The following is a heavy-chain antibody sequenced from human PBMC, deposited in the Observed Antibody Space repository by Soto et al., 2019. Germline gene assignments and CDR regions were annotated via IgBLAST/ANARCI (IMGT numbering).Heavy chain of an antibody. D-gene: IGHD6-19*01. J-gene: IGHJ5*01. CDR2: ISYDGNKK. CDR1: GFTLSSYS. CDR3: ARSVAVAPLDS. V-gene: IGHV3-30*04. Sequence: QVQLAESGGGVVQPGRSLRLSCAASGFTLSSYSMHWVRQAPGKGLEWVALISYDGNKKFYEDSVKDRFNISRDTSKNSLYLQMNSLRLEDTAIYYCARSVAVAPLDSWGHGTLVTVSS.